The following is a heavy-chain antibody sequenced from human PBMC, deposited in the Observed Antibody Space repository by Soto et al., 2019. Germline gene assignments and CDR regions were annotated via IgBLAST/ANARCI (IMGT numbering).Heavy chain of an antibody. CDR2: ISGSGFST. V-gene: IGHV3-23*01. Sequence: GGSLRLSCAASGFTFNDYAMSWVRQAPGEGLEWVSAISGSGFSTYYADSLKGRLTISRDNSKNMLYLQVNSLRAGDTAVYYCAKRSGDMEYYFDYWGQGILVTVSS. D-gene: IGHD2-21*01. CDR1: GFTFNDYA. CDR3: AKRSGDMEYYFDY. J-gene: IGHJ4*02.